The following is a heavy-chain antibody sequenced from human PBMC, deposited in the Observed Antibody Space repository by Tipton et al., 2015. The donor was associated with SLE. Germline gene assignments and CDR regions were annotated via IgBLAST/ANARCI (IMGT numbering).Heavy chain of an antibody. CDR1: GFTFSNYA. CDR3: ARVPRD. V-gene: IGHV3-23*01. J-gene: IGHJ4*02. Sequence: SLRLSCAASGFTFSNYALNWVRQAPGKGLEWVSSISGSGGSTYYIDSVKGHFTISRDNSRNTLYLQMNSLRAEDTAVYYCARVPRDWGQGTLVTVSS. CDR2: ISGSGGST.